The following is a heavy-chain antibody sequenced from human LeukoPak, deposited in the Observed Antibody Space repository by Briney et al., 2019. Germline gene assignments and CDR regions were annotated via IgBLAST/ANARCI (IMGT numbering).Heavy chain of an antibody. CDR2: IYYSGTT. Sequence: PSETLSLTCPVPGGSISSSSYYGGWIRPSPGKGLEWIGNIYYSGTTYYNPSLKSRVTISVDTSKNQFSLKLSSVTAADTAVYYCAIASPIAAAGYYYYMDVWGKGTTVTVSS. V-gene: IGHV4-39*01. J-gene: IGHJ6*03. CDR1: GGSISSSSYY. D-gene: IGHD6-13*01. CDR3: AIASPIAAAGYYYYMDV.